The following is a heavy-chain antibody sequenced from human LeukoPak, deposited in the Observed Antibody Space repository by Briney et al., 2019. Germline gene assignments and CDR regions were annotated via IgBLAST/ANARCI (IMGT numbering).Heavy chain of an antibody. D-gene: IGHD3-3*01. CDR1: GGSISSGGHS. CDR3: ASSYDFWSYDY. J-gene: IGHJ4*02. CDR2: IYHSGST. Sequence: SETLSLTCAVSGGSISSGGHSWSWIRQPPGKGLEWIGYIYHSGSTYYNPSLKSRVTISVDRSKNQFSLKLSSVTAADTAVYYCASSYDFWSYDYWGQGTLVTVSS. V-gene: IGHV4-30-2*01.